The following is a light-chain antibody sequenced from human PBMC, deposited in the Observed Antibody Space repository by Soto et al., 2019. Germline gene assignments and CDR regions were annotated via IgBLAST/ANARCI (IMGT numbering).Light chain of an antibody. CDR1: SSNIGSNY. CDR2: RNN. CDR3: ATWDDSLSVL. Sequence: QSVLTQPPSASGTPGQRVTISCSGSSSNIGSNYVYWYQQLPGTAPKPLIYRNNQRPSGVPDRFSGSKSGTSVSLAISGLRSEDEADYYCATWDDSLSVLFGGGTKVTVL. J-gene: IGLJ2*01. V-gene: IGLV1-47*01.